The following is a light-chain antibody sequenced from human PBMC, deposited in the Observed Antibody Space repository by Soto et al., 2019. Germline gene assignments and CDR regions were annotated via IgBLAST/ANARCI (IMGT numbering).Light chain of an antibody. CDR3: TSWTTSTTMR. CDR1: SSDIGAYNF. V-gene: IGLV2-14*03. CDR2: DVN. J-gene: IGLJ2*01. Sequence: QSALTQPASVSGSPGQSNTISCTGTSSDIGAYNFVSWYQQHPGKAPKLMLYDVNIRPSGVSNRFSGSKSGNTASLTISGLQAEDEADYYCTSWTTSTTMRFGGGTKLTVL.